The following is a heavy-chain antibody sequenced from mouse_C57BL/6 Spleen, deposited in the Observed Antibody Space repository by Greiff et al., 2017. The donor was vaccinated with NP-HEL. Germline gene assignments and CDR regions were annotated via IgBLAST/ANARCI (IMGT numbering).Heavy chain of an antibody. Sequence: EVQLQESGPGLVKPSQSLSLTCSVTGYSITSGYYWNWIRQFPGNKLEWMGYISYDGSNNYNPSLKNRISITRDTSKNQFFLKLNSVTTEDTATYYCERIYYYGSLYWYFDVWGTGTTVTVSS. CDR2: ISYDGSN. V-gene: IGHV3-6*01. CDR1: GYSITSGYY. J-gene: IGHJ1*03. CDR3: ERIYYYGSLYWYFDV. D-gene: IGHD1-1*01.